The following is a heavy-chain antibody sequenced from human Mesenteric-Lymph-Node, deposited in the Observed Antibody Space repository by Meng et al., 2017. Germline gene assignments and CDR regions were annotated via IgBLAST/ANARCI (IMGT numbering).Heavy chain of an antibody. CDR3: AREADYYDSSGRGVD. D-gene: IGHD3-22*01. CDR1: GYTLTELS. V-gene: IGHV1-69*13. Sequence: SVKVSCKVSGYTLTELSMHWVRQAPGQGLEWMGGIIPIFGTANYAQKFQGRVTITADESTSTAYMELSSLRSEDTAVYYCAREADYYDSSGRGVDWGQGTLVTVSS. J-gene: IGHJ4*02. CDR2: IIPIFGTA.